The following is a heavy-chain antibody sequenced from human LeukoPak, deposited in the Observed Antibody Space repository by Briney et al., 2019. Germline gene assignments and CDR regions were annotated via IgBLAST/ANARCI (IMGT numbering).Heavy chain of an antibody. V-gene: IGHV3-21*01. CDR2: ISRSSDYI. CDR3: ARESSASRYRGAFDI. J-gene: IGHJ3*02. CDR1: GFTFSTSS. D-gene: IGHD6-19*01. Sequence: GGSLRLSCAASGFTFSTSSINWVRQAPGKGLEWVSSISRSSDYISYADSVKGRFTISRDNAKNSLYLQMNSLRADDTAVYYCARESSASRYRGAFDIWGQGTLVTVPS.